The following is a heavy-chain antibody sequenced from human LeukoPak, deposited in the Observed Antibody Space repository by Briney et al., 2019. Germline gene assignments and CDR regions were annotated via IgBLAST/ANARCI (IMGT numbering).Heavy chain of an antibody. J-gene: IGHJ6*03. Sequence: ASVKVSFKSSGGTFTSYAISWVRQAPGPGLEWMGRIIPIFGTANYAQKFQGRVTITTDESTSTAYMELSSLRSEDTAVYYCARDLGVVAAAYYYYYMDVWGKGTTVTVSS. CDR2: IIPIFGTA. V-gene: IGHV1-69*05. CDR3: ARDLGVVAAAYYYYYMDV. CDR1: GGTFTSYA. D-gene: IGHD2-15*01.